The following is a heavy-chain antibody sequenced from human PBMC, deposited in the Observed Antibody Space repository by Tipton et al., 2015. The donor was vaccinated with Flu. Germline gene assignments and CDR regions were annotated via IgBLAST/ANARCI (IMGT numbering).Heavy chain of an antibody. Sequence: LRLSCTVSAGSFSSGDYYWGWIRQSPGKGLEWIGNIYYLGSIYYNPSLKSRVALSLDTSKIQFSLKLTSVTAADTAVYYCARDRPPVYWGQGTLVTVSS. CDR2: IYYLGSI. CDR1: AGSFSSGDYY. V-gene: IGHV4-39*07. J-gene: IGHJ4*02. CDR3: ARDRPPVY.